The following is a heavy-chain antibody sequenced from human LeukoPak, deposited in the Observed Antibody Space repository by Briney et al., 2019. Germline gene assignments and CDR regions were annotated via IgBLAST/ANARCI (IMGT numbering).Heavy chain of an antibody. J-gene: IGHJ4*02. D-gene: IGHD3-10*01. Sequence: GGSLRLSCAASGFTFSSYAMSWVRQAPGKGLEWVSAISGSGGSTYYADSVKGRSTISRDNSKNTLYLQMNSLRAEDTAVYYCAKGHGLLWFGEEDYWGQGTLVTVSS. CDR2: ISGSGGST. CDR1: GFTFSSYA. CDR3: AKGHGLLWFGEEDY. V-gene: IGHV3-23*01.